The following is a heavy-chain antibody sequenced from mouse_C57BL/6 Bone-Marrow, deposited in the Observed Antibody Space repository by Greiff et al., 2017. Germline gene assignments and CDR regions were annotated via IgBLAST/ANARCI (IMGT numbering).Heavy chain of an antibody. CDR1: GFTFSDYY. CDR3: ARRFYGEGFAY. J-gene: IGHJ3*01. D-gene: IGHD1-2*01. V-gene: IGHV5-12*01. CDR2: ISNGGGST. Sequence: EVKVEESGGGLVQPGGSLKLSCAASGFTFSDYYMYWVRQTPEKRLEWVAYISNGGGSTYYPDTVKGRFTISRDNAKNTLYLQMSRLKSEDTAMYYCARRFYGEGFAYWGQGTLVTVSA.